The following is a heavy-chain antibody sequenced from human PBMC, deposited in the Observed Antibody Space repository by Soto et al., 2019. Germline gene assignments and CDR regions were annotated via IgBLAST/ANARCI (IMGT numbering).Heavy chain of an antibody. CDR2: SSFDGTQQ. CDR1: AFSLSSSD. V-gene: IGHV3-30*18. J-gene: IGHJ4*02. CDR3: AKQRRGSGWYPLDS. D-gene: IGHD6-19*01. Sequence: GGSLRRSCTASAFSLSSSDMHWVRRAPGKGLEWLAVSSFDGTQQFYGDSVEGRFTVSRDNSNNTLYLEMNSLRIEDTAVYYCAKQRRGSGWYPLDSWGQGTPVTVSS.